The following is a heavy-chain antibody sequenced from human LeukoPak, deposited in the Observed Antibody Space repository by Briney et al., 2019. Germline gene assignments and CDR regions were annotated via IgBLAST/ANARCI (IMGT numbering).Heavy chain of an antibody. CDR3: ARPAGCTSCYDRNWFDP. Sequence: ASVKVSCKASGYTFTSYGISWVRQAPGQGLEWMGWISAYNGNTNYAQKLQGRVSMTTDTSTSTAYMEPRSLRSDDTAVYYCARPAGCTSCYDRNWFDPWGQGTLVTVSS. CDR1: GYTFTSYG. V-gene: IGHV1-18*01. CDR2: ISAYNGNT. D-gene: IGHD2-2*01. J-gene: IGHJ5*02.